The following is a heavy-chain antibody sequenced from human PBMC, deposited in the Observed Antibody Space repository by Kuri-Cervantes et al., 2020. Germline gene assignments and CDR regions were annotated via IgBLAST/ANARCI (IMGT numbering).Heavy chain of an antibody. CDR2: IYYSGST. Sequence: ESLKISCAASGFTFSSYSMNWVRQAPGKGLEWIGSIYYSGSTYYNPSLKSRVTISVDTSKNQFSLKLSSVTAADTAVYYCARHSLIAAAGKGGNYWGQGTLVTVSS. CDR1: GFTFSSYSMN. J-gene: IGHJ4*02. D-gene: IGHD6-13*01. CDR3: ARHSLIAAAGKGGNY. V-gene: IGHV4-39*01.